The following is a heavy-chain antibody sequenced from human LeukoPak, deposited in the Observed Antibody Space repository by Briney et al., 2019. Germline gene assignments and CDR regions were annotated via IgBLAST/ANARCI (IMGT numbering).Heavy chain of an antibody. D-gene: IGHD2-15*01. CDR1: GFAFRNYA. CDR2: ITGSGSTA. Sequence: GSLRLSCAASGFAFRNYAVVWVRQAPGKGLEWVSAITGSGSTAYYADSVKGRFTISRDNSKNTLYLQMNSLRAEDTAVYYCAKQDIVVVVAALDYWGQGTLVTVSS. V-gene: IGHV3-23*01. CDR3: AKQDIVVVVAALDY. J-gene: IGHJ4*02.